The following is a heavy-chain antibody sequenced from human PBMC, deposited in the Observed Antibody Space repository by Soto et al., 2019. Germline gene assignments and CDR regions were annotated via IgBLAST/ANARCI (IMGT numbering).Heavy chain of an antibody. CDR3: AREMDSSAPLYYYHSYGMDV. V-gene: IGHV1-18*01. CDR2: ISAYNGNT. CDR1: GYTFTSYG. J-gene: IGHJ6*02. D-gene: IGHD3-22*01. Sequence: ASVKVSCKASGYTFTSYGISWVRQAPGQGLEWMGWISAYNGNTNYAQKLQGRVTMTTDTSTSTAYMELRSLRSDDTAVYYCAREMDSSAPLYYYHSYGMDVWGQGITVTVSS.